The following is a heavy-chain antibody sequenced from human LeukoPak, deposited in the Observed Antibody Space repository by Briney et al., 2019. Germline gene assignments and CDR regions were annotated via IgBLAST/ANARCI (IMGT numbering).Heavy chain of an antibody. D-gene: IGHD2-15*01. Sequence: GESLKISCQASGFNFATFWIGWVRQVPGEGLEWMGIVYPGDSDTRYSPSYQGQVTISADKSLSSASLQWSSLKASDTAMYYCARRGLCSGGSCHIDSWGQGTLVTVSS. CDR2: VYPGDSDT. J-gene: IGHJ4*02. CDR1: GFNFATFW. V-gene: IGHV5-51*01. CDR3: ARRGLCSGGSCHIDS.